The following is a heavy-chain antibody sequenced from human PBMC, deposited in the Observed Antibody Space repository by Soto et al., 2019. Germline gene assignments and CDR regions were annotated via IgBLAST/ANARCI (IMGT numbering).Heavy chain of an antibody. V-gene: IGHV1-18*01. CDR3: ARDQGANLYFDS. D-gene: IGHD7-27*01. CDR2: ISAHNGKT. CDR1: GYTFTNYG. J-gene: IGHJ4*02. Sequence: QVQLVQSGAEVKKPGASVKVSCKASGYTFTNYGISWVRQAPGQGLEWMGWISAHNGKTKYAQKLQGRVTMNTDTSTSTAYMDLRSLRSEDTAVYYCARDQGANLYFDSWGQGTLVTVSS.